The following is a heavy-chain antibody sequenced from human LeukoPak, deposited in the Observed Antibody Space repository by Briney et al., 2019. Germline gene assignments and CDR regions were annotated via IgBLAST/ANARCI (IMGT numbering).Heavy chain of an antibody. V-gene: IGHV3-23*01. CDR2: INANSGTT. J-gene: IGHJ5*01. D-gene: IGHD6-19*01. CDR3: AKPIGGGLAVTADWFHP. Sequence: GGSLRLSCAASGFAFSVYAMSWLRQPPGKGLEWVSTINANSGTTSYAASVRGRFSISRDNSKNTLYLQLNTLRADDTATYYCAKPIGGGLAVTADWFHPWGQGTLVVVSS. CDR1: GFAFSVYA.